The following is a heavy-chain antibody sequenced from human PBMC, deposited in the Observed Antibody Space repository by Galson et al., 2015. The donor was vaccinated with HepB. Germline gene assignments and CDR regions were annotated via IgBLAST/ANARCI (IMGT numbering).Heavy chain of an antibody. J-gene: IGHJ4*02. D-gene: IGHD6-25*01. CDR3: SRLEAATSH. V-gene: IGHV3-73*01. CDR2: IRSKYNNYAT. Sequence: SLRLSCAASGFSFTAAIMHWVRQPSGKGLEWVDRIRSKYNNYATVYAASVRDRFTISRDDSKNMAYLQLNSLRTEDTGIYYCSRLEAATSHWGPGTLVTVSS. CDR1: GFSFTAAI.